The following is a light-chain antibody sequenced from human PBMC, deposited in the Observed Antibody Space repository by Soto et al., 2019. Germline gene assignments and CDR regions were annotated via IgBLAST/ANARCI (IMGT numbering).Light chain of an antibody. V-gene: IGKV3-20*01. CDR3: QQYDSSVT. CDR2: GAS. Sequence: EIVLTQSPGSLSLSPGERATLSCRASQSVDSRFFAWYQQRPDQAPRLLIYGASRRATGIPDRFTGSGSGTDFTLTISGLEPEDFALYYCQQYDSSVTFGLGTKVEIK. J-gene: IGKJ1*01. CDR1: QSVDSRF.